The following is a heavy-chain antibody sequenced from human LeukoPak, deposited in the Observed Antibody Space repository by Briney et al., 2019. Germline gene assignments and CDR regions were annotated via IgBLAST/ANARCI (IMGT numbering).Heavy chain of an antibody. V-gene: IGHV3-30*04. CDR2: ISYDGSNK. CDR3: ARVGGSYYHPAPPDY. J-gene: IGHJ4*02. Sequence: PGGSLRLSCGASGFTFSSYAMHWVPQAPGKGLEWVAVISYDGSNKYYADSVKGRFTISRDNSKNTLYLQMNSLRAEDTAVYYCARVGGSYYHPAPPDYWGQGTLVTVSS. D-gene: IGHD1-26*01. CDR1: GFTFSSYA.